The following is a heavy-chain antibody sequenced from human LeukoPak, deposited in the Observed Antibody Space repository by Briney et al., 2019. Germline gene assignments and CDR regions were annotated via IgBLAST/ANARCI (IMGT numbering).Heavy chain of an antibody. CDR3: ARDRAGYYDILTGYLHPDAFDI. V-gene: IGHV3-9*01. D-gene: IGHD3-9*01. J-gene: IGHJ3*02. CDR2: ISWNSGSI. CDR1: GFTFDDYA. Sequence: GGSLRLSCEASGFTFDDYAMHWVRQAPGKGLEWVSGISWNSGSIGYADSVKGRFTISRDNAKSSLYLQMNSLRAEDTAVYYCARDRAGYYDILTGYLHPDAFDIWGQGTMVTVSS.